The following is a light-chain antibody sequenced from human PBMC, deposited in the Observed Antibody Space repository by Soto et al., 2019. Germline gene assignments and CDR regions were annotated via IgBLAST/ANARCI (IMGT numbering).Light chain of an antibody. V-gene: IGLV2-11*01. CDR2: DVS. Sequence: QSALTQPRSVSGSPGQSVTISCTGTSSDVGLYNYVSWYQQHPGKAPKLIIYDVSKRPSGVPDRFSGSKSGNTASLTISGLQAEDEADYYCFSYAGSGSYVFGTGTSSPS. CDR3: FSYAGSGSYV. CDR1: SSDVGLYNY. J-gene: IGLJ1*01.